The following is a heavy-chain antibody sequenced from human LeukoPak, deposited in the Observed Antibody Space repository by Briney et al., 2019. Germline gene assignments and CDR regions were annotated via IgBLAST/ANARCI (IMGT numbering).Heavy chain of an antibody. Sequence: GGSLRLSCAASGFTFSSYSMNWVRQAPGKGLEWVSYISSSRTTIYYTDSVKGRFTISRDNAKNSLYLQMNSLRAEDTAVYYCARSIKNSGSSLFDYWGQGTLVTVSS. CDR3: ARSIKNSGSSLFDY. J-gene: IGHJ4*02. CDR1: GFTFSSYS. D-gene: IGHD1-26*01. V-gene: IGHV3-48*04. CDR2: ISSSRTTI.